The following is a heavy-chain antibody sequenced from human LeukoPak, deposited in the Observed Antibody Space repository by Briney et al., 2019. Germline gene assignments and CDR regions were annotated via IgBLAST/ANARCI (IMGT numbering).Heavy chain of an antibody. CDR1: GFTFTTHW. D-gene: IGHD2-2*01. CDR3: SGRSGFSSIY. Sequence: GGSLRLSCAAAGFTFTTHWMNWVRHAPGKGLEWMANISPDGGAEVYVDSVKGRITISRDNAKNSVYLQMNNVRAEDTGVYYCSGRSGFSSIYWGQGILVTVSS. CDR2: ISPDGGAE. V-gene: IGHV3-7*01. J-gene: IGHJ4*02.